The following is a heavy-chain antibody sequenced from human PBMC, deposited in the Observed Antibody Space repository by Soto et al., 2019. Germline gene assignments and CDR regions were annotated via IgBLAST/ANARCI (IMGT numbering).Heavy chain of an antibody. CDR1: GYSFASYW. D-gene: IGHD3-22*01. J-gene: IGHJ6*02. CDR2: IYPGDSDT. V-gene: IGHV5-51*01. Sequence: XESLKISCKGSGYSFASYWIGWVRRMPGKGLEWMGIIYPGDSDTRYSPSFQGQVTISADKSISTAYLQWSSLKASDTAMYYCARSLYYYDSSGYLPYYYGMDVWGQGATVTVSS. CDR3: ARSLYYYDSSGYLPYYYGMDV.